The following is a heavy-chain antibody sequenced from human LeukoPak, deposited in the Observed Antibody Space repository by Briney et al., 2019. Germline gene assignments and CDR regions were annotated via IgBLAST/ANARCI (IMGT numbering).Heavy chain of an antibody. J-gene: IGHJ6*03. V-gene: IGHV1-2*02. CDR3: ARLGGVSGSILRDYYYYKDV. CDR1: GYTFTGYY. CDR2: INPNSGGT. Sequence: ASVKVSCKASGYTFTGYYMHWVRQAPGQGLEWMGWINPNSGGTNYAQKFQGRVTMTRDTSISTAYMELSRLRSDDTAVYYCARLGGVSGSILRDYYYYKDVWGKGTTVTVSS. D-gene: IGHD3-3*01.